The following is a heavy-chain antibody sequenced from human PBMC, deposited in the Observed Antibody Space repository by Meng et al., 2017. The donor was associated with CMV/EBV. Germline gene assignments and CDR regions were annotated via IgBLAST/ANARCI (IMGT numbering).Heavy chain of an antibody. V-gene: IGHV1-2*02. CDR3: VRDHNWGPDY. J-gene: IGHJ4*02. Sequence: VHLVQPGAEVKSPWASGKVSCQTSGYRFSDHYMHWVRQAPGQGLEWMGWIYPNSGGTHYAQKFQDRVTMTRDTSISTVYMELSRLTSDDTAVYYCVRDHNWGPDYWGQGTLVTVSS. D-gene: IGHD1-1*01. CDR1: GYRFSDHY. CDR2: IYPNSGGT.